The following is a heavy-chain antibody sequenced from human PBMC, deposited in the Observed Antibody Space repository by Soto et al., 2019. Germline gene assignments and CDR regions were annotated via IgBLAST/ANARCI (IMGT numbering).Heavy chain of an antibody. J-gene: IGHJ3*02. V-gene: IGHV4-59*01. D-gene: IGHD2-8*02. CDR1: GGSISSYY. CDR3: ARGDDATTGMAFDI. CDR2: IYYSGST. Sequence: SETLSLTCTVSGGSISSYYWSWIRQPPGKGLEWIGYIYYSGSTNYNPSLKSRVTISVDTSKNQFSLKLSSVTAADTAVYYCARGDDATTGMAFDIWGQGTMVTVSS.